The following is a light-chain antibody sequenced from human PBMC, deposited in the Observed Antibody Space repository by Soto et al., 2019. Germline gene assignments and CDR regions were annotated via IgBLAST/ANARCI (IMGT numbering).Light chain of an antibody. J-gene: IGKJ5*01. Sequence: EIVMTQSPATLSLSPGDTATLSCGASQSVISSLAWYKQKPGQAPRLLIYDASSRATGSPARFSGSGSGTDFTLTISSLEPEDFAVYYCHHRGNGITFGQGTRLEIK. CDR2: DAS. V-gene: IGKV3-11*01. CDR1: QSVISS. CDR3: HHRGNGIT.